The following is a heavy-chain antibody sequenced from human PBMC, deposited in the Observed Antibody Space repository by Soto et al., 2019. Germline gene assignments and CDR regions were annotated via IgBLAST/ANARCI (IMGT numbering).Heavy chain of an antibody. CDR3: ARGADAYKNGY. V-gene: IGHV4-61*08. CDR1: GGSVSSGVYY. CDR2: IHYSGSI. Sequence: QVQLQESGPGLVKPSETLSLTCTVSGGSVSSGVYYWTWIRQPPGKGLEWIGFIHYSGSINYNPSLKSRVTFSVDPSKNQFSLKLSSVTAADTAVYYCARGADAYKNGYWGQGTLVTVSS. D-gene: IGHD1-1*01. J-gene: IGHJ4*02.